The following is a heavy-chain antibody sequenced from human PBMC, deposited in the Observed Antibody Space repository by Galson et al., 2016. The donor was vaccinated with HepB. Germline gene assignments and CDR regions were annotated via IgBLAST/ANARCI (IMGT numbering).Heavy chain of an antibody. D-gene: IGHD2-21*02. CDR2: ISYHATNK. J-gene: IGHJ2*01. V-gene: IGHV3-30-3*01. Sequence: SLRLSCAGSGFTFSSYAIHWVRQAPGKGMEWVAAISYHATNKYYGDSVKGRFTVSRDSSKKTLYLQMNNLGAEDTAVYYCAKERCGGDCYWYLDLWGRGTLVTVSS. CDR3: AKERCGGDCYWYLDL. CDR1: GFTFSSYA.